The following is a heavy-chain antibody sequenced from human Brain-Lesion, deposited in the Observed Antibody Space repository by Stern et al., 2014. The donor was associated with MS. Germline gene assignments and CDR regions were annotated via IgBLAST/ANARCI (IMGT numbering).Heavy chain of an antibody. CDR3: ATLSPGAGGNYYRHFDY. Sequence: VQLVESGAGVKKPGASVKLSCKVSGYTLTEFSMHWVRQAPSKGLEWMGGFDSEDGETIYAQNFQGRVTMAEDTSTDTAYMELSSLRSEDTAVYYCATLSPGAGGNYYRHFDYWGQGTLVTVSS. D-gene: IGHD1-26*01. CDR2: FDSEDGET. V-gene: IGHV1-24*01. CDR1: GYTLTEFS. J-gene: IGHJ4*02.